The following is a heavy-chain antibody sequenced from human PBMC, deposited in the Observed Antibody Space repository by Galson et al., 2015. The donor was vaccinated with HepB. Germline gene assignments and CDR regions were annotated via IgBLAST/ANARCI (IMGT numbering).Heavy chain of an antibody. V-gene: IGHV3-20*04. J-gene: IGHJ3*01. CDR3: ARMSPSTNNGFDV. Sequence: SLRLSCAASEFTFKSYGMTWVRQAPGKGLECVSAIDWEGGSTGYAESVRGRFIISRDNAKGSLYLQMNSLRPEDTALYYCARMSPSTNNGFDVWGQGTLVTVSS. CDR1: EFTFKSYG. CDR2: IDWEGGST.